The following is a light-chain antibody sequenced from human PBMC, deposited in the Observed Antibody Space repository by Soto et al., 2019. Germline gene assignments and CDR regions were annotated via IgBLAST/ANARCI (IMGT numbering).Light chain of an antibody. V-gene: IGKV1-5*03. CDR1: QSISNW. Sequence: EIHMTQSPSTLSASVGDRVTITCRASQSISNWLAWYQQKPGKAPKLLIYLASSLESGVPSRFSGSGSGTEFTLTISNLQPDDFATYYCQQSNTYSWTFGQGT. CDR3: QQSNTYSWT. J-gene: IGKJ1*01. CDR2: LAS.